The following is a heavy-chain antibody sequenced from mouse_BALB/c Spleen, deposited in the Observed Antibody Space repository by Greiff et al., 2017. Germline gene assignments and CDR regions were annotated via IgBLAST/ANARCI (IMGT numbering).Heavy chain of an antibody. D-gene: IGHD2-4*01. CDR2: ISSGGSYT. CDR3: ARHGTMISTGKAWFAY. V-gene: IGHV5-6*01. J-gene: IGHJ3*01. Sequence: EVKVVESGGDLVKPGGSLKLSCAASGFTFSSYGMSWVRQTPDKRLEWVATISSGGSYTYYPDSVKGRFTISRDNAKNTLYLQMSSLKSEDTAMYYCARHGTMISTGKAWFAYWGQGTLVTVSA. CDR1: GFTFSSYG.